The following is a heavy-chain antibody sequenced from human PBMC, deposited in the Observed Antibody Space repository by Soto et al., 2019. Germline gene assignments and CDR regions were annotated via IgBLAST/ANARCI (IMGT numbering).Heavy chain of an antibody. J-gene: IGHJ4*02. V-gene: IGHV5-51*01. CDR1: GYXFTSYL. D-gene: IGHD1-7*01. CDR2: IYPGDSDN. Sequence: EXLKISCKGSGYXFTSYLVGWVRQMPGKGLEWMGIIYPGDSDNRYSPSFQCQVTISADKSISTAYLQWSSLKYSDTAMYYCASLLGGTTGTTLDYFDYWGQGTLGTVS. CDR3: ASLLGGTTGTTLDYFDY.